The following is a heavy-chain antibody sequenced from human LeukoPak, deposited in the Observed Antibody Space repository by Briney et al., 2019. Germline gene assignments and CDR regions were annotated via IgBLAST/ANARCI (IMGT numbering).Heavy chain of an antibody. D-gene: IGHD3-10*01. Sequence: KSSETLSLTCTVSGGSISSSSYYWGWIRQPPGKGLEWIGRIYYSGSTYYNPSLKSRVTISVDTSKNQFSLKLSSVTAADTAVYYCARRRYGSGTYTYYMDVWGKGTTVTISS. CDR1: GGSISSSSYY. J-gene: IGHJ6*03. CDR3: ARRRYGSGTYTYYMDV. CDR2: IYYSGST. V-gene: IGHV4-39*01.